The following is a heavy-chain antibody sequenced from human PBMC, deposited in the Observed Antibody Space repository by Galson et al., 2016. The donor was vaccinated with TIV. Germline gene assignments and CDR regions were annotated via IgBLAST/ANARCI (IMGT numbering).Heavy chain of an antibody. CDR1: GDSISSYW. CDR3: ARAPGYSGYSYGYFDS. J-gene: IGHJ4*02. Sequence: QSGAEVKKPEESLRISCKASGDSISSYWVGWVRQIPGKGLEWMGIIYPRDSETRYSPSFQGQVTISADESISTVYLQWSSLNASDTAMYFCARAPGYSGYSYGYFDSWGQGTLVTVSS. D-gene: IGHD5-18*01. V-gene: IGHV5-51*03. CDR2: IYPRDSET.